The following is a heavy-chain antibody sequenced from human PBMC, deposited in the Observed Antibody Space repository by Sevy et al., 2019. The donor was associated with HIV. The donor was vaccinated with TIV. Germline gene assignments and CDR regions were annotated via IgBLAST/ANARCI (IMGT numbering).Heavy chain of an antibody. CDR2: ISSPGDYT. Sequence: GGSLRLSCAASGFTFRSNDMSWVRQAPGKGLEWVSSISSPGDYTFYADSVKGRFTVSRDNSKNTLFLQMNSLRAEDTAVYYCAKYDFWSGSERANFDYWGQGTLVTVSS. CDR1: GFTFRSND. D-gene: IGHD3-3*01. V-gene: IGHV3-23*01. J-gene: IGHJ4*02. CDR3: AKYDFWSGSERANFDY.